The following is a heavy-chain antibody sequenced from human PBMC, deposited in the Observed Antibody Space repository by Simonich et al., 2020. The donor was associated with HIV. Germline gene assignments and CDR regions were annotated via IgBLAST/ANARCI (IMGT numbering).Heavy chain of an antibody. CDR1: GGSFSGYY. V-gene: IGHV4-34*01. D-gene: IGHD6-13*01. J-gene: IGHJ4*02. CDR3: ARLTAAGGSNQLDY. CDR2: INHGGRT. Sequence: QVQLQQWGAGLLEPSETLSRTCAVYGGSFSGYYWNWIRPPPGKGLEWIAEINHGGRTNYTPSLKSRVTILLDTSKSQFSLKLRSVTAADTAVYYCARLTAAGGSNQLDYWGQGTLVTVSS.